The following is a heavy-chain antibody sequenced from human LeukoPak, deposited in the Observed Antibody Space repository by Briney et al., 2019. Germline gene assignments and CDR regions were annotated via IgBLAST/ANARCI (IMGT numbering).Heavy chain of an antibody. Sequence: RASVKVSCKASGYTFTSYYMHWVRQAPGQGLEWMGRIIPIFGTANYAQKFQGRVTITADESTSTAYMELSSLRSEDTAVYYCARVVITMIVGGSGFDPWGQGTLVTVSS. J-gene: IGHJ5*02. V-gene: IGHV1-69*13. CDR2: IIPIFGTA. D-gene: IGHD3-22*01. CDR1: GYTFTSYY. CDR3: ARVVITMIVGGSGFDP.